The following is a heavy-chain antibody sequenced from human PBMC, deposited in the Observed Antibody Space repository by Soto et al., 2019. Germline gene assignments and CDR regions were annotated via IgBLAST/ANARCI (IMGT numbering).Heavy chain of an antibody. Sequence: EVQLLESGGGLVQPGGSLRLSCAASGFTFSSYAMSWVRQAPGKGLEWVSAISGSGGSTYYADSVKGRFTISRDNSKNTLYLQMNSLRAEDTAVYYCAKDGSPNCSGGSCYRYWGQGTLVTVSS. CDR1: GFTFSSYA. CDR2: ISGSGGST. D-gene: IGHD2-15*01. V-gene: IGHV3-23*01. J-gene: IGHJ4*02. CDR3: AKDGSPNCSGGSCYRY.